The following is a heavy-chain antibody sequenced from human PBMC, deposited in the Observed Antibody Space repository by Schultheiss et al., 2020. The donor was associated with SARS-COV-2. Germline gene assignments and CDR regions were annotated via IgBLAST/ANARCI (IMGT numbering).Heavy chain of an antibody. D-gene: IGHD3-22*01. J-gene: IGHJ4*02. CDR2: ISPSFGIA. V-gene: IGHV1-69*10. CDR1: GYTFTTYG. Sequence: SVKVSCKASGYTFTTYGISWVRQAPGQGLEWMGGISPSFGIAHYAQKFLGRVTVTADKSASSVYMELSSLKSEDTAVYYCARSRRFYYDNSGYHFDNWGQGTLVTVSS. CDR3: ARSRRFYYDNSGYHFDN.